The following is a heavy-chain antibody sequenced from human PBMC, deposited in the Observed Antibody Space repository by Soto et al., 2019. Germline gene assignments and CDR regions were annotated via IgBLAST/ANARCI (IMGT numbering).Heavy chain of an antibody. J-gene: IGHJ6*02. CDR1: GDSVSSNSAA. V-gene: IGHV6-1*01. CDR3: ARDQVTMVRGRADYGMDV. Sequence: SQTLSLTCAISGDSVSSNSAAWNWIRQSPSRGLEWLGRTYYRSKWYNDYAVSVKSRITINPDTSKNQFSLQLNSVTPEDTAVYYCARDQVTMVRGRADYGMDVWGQGTTVTVSS. D-gene: IGHD3-10*01. CDR2: TYYRSKWYN.